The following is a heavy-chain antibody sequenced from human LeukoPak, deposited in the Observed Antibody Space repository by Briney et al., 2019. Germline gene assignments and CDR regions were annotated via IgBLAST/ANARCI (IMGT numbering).Heavy chain of an antibody. CDR1: GGSISSYY. CDR3: ARVHRWPYYFDY. CDR2: IYYSGST. J-gene: IGHJ4*02. V-gene: IGHV4-59*01. D-gene: IGHD6-13*01. Sequence: PSETLPLTCTVSGGSISSYYWSWIRQPPGKGLEWIGYIYYSGSTNYNPSLKSRVTISVDTSKNQFSLKLSSVTAADTAVYYCARVHRWPYYFDYWGQGTLVTVSS.